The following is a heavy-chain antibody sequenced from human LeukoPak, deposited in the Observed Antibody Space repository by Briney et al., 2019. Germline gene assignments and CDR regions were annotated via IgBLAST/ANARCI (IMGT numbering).Heavy chain of an antibody. CDR3: ASSRRYCSGGSCYLTYYFDY. J-gene: IGHJ4*02. CDR2: INPNSGGT. CDR1: GYTFTGYY. D-gene: IGHD2-15*01. Sequence: ASVKVSCKASGYTFTGYYMHWVRQAPGQGLEWMGWINPNSGGTNYAQKFQGRVTMTRDTSISTAYMELSRLRSDDTAVYYCASSRRYCSGGSCYLTYYFDYWGQGTLVTVSS. V-gene: IGHV1-2*02.